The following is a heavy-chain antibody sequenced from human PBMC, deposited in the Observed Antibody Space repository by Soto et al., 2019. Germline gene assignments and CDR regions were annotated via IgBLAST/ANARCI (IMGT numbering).Heavy chain of an antibody. CDR1: GGSISSGGYY. J-gene: IGHJ4*02. CDR3: ARVWGYCSGGSCYALPYYFDY. V-gene: IGHV4-31*03. Sequence: PSETLSLTCTVSGGSISSGGYYWSWIRQHPGKGLEWIGYIYYSGSTYYNPSLKSRVTISVDTSKNQFSLKLSSVTAADTAVYYCARVWGYCSGGSCYALPYYFDYWGQGTLVTVSS. CDR2: IYYSGST. D-gene: IGHD2-15*01.